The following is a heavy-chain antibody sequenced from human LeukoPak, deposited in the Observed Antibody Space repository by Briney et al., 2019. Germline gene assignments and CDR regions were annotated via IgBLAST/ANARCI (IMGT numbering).Heavy chain of an antibody. J-gene: IGHJ3*02. V-gene: IGHV4-30-2*01. Sequence: PSETLSLTCAVSGGSISSGGYSWSWIRQPPGKDLEWIGYIYHSGSTYYNPSLKSRVTISVDRSKNQFSLKLSSVTAADTAVYYCARSETYCSSTSCYAAHAFDIWGQGTMVTVSS. CDR1: GGSISSGGYS. D-gene: IGHD2-2*01. CDR3: ARSETYCSSTSCYAAHAFDI. CDR2: IYHSGST.